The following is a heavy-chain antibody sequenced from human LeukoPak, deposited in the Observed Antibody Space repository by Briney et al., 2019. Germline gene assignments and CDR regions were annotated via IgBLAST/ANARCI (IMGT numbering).Heavy chain of an antibody. Sequence: PSETLSLTCTVSGYSISNGYYWGWIRQPPGKGLEWIGEIYHSGSTNYNPSLKSRVTISVDKSKNQFSLKLSSVTAADTAVYYCARSSGYYYYGMDVWGQGTTVTVSS. CDR3: ARSSGYYYYGMDV. J-gene: IGHJ6*02. D-gene: IGHD3-22*01. V-gene: IGHV4-38-2*02. CDR2: IYHSGST. CDR1: GYSISNGYY.